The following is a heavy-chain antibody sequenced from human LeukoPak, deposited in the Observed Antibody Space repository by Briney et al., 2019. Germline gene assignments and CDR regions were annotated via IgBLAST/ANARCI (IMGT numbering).Heavy chain of an antibody. CDR1: GGSISSSSYY. V-gene: IGHV4-39*07. D-gene: IGHD3-22*01. CDR2: IFYTGTT. Sequence: SETLSLTCIVSGGSISSSSYYWGWIRQPPGKGLEWIGSIFYTGTTYYNPSLKSRVAISVDTSKNQFSLKLSSVTAADTAVYYCARDERYDSSGYPFDYWGQGTLVTVSS. CDR3: ARDERYDSSGYPFDY. J-gene: IGHJ4*02.